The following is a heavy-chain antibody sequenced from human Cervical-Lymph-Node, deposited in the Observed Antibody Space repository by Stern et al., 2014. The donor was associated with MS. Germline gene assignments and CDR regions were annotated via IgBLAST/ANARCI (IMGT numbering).Heavy chain of an antibody. CDR2: ISWNSNTK. Sequence: QLVESGGGMVQPGRSLRLSCVATGLTFEDHAMHWVRRAAGKGLEWVSGISWNSNTKAYASSVKGRFNISRDNAKNALYLQMDSLRAEDTALYYCVKDVSSSLEYYFGMDVWGQGTAVAVSS. D-gene: IGHD6-6*01. CDR1: GLTFEDHA. V-gene: IGHV3-9*01. J-gene: IGHJ6*02. CDR3: VKDVSSSLEYYFGMDV.